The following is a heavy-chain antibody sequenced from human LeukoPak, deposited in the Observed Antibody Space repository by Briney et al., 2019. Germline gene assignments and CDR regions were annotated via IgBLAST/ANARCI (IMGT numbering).Heavy chain of an antibody. CDR3: ATTMVRGVIRYYYGMDV. CDR2: FDPEDGET. CDR1: GYTLTELS. Sequence: GASVKVSCKVSGYTLTELSMHWVRQAPGKGLEWMGGFDPEDGETIYAQKFQGRVTMTEDTSTDTAYMELSSLRAEDTAVYYCATTMVRGVIRYYYGMDVWGQGTTVTVSS. J-gene: IGHJ6*02. D-gene: IGHD3-10*01. V-gene: IGHV1-24*01.